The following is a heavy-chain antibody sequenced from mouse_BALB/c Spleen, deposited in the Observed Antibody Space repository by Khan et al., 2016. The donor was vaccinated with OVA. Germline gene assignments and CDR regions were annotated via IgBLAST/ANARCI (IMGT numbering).Heavy chain of an antibody. CDR1: GYSITSDYA. CDR2: ISYSGST. Sequence: EVKLLESGPGLVKPSLSLSLTCTVTGYSITSDYAWNWIRQFPGNKLEWMGYISYSGSTSYNPSLKSRISITRDTSKNQFFLQLKSVTTEDTATKYRARDACRYNYAMDHWGQGTSVTVSA. D-gene: IGHD1-1*01. J-gene: IGHJ4*01. V-gene: IGHV3-2*02. CDR3: ARDACRYNYAMDH.